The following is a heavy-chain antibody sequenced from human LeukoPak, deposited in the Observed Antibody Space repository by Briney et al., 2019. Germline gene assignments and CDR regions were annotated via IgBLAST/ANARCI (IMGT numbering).Heavy chain of an antibody. Sequence: PGGSLRLSCAASGFTFDDYAVHWVRQAPGKGLEWVSGISWNSGSIGYADSVKGRFTISRDNAKNSLYLQMNSLRAEDTALYYCAKESRGGFDYWGQGTLVTVSS. J-gene: IGHJ4*02. V-gene: IGHV3-9*01. CDR1: GFTFDDYA. CDR2: ISWNSGSI. D-gene: IGHD3-10*01. CDR3: AKESRGGFDY.